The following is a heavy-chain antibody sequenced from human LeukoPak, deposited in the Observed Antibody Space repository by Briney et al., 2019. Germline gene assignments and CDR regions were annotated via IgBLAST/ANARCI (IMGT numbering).Heavy chain of an antibody. V-gene: IGHV3-21*06. CDR3: ARDRDVPAIGMDV. J-gene: IGHJ6*02. CDR2: ISSSSSYM. CDR1: GFTFSSYT. Sequence: GGSLRLSCAASGFTFSSYTMNWVRQAPGKGLEWVSSISSSSSYMYYADSVKGRFTISRDNAKNSLYLQMNSLRAEDTAVYYCARDRDVPAIGMDVWGQGTTVTVSS.